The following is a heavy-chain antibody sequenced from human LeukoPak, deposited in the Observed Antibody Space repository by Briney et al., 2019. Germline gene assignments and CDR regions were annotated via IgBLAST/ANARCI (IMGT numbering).Heavy chain of an antibody. CDR3: ARGQAVAAAYYYMDV. CDR2: IYYSGST. Sequence: SETLSLTCAVSGGSISSGGYSWSWIRQPPGKGLEWIGYIYYSGSTSYNPSLKSRVTISVDTSKNQFSLKLSSVTAADTAVYYCARGQAVAAAYYYMDVWGKGTTVTVSS. D-gene: IGHD6-19*01. V-gene: IGHV4-30-4*07. CDR1: GGSISSGGYS. J-gene: IGHJ6*03.